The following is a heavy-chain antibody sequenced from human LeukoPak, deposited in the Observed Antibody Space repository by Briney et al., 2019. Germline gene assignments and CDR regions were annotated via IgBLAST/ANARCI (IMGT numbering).Heavy chain of an antibody. V-gene: IGHV1-18*01. CDR3: ARVSSPAGQGDY. CDR1: GYTFTSYG. CDR2: ISAYNGNT. J-gene: IGHJ4*02. Sequence: ASVKVSCKASGYTFTSYGISWVRQAPGQGLEWMGWISAYNGNTNYAQKLQGRVTMTTDTSTSTAYMELSSLRSEDTAVYYCARVSSPAGQGDYWGQGTLVTVSS. D-gene: IGHD6-19*01.